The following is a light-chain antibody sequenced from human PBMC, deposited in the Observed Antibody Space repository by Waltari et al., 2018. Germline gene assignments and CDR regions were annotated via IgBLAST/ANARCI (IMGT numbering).Light chain of an antibody. CDR2: ENT. V-gene: IGLV1-40*01. CDR1: SSHIGAGFD. J-gene: IGLJ3*02. Sequence: QSVLTQPPSVSGAPGQRVTISCTGGSSHIGAGFDAPCYQQIPGTAPKLLIYENTHRPSGVPDRFSGSKSGTSASLAITGLQAEDEADYYCQAYDHSLNGWVFGEGTKLTVL. CDR3: QAYDHSLNGWV.